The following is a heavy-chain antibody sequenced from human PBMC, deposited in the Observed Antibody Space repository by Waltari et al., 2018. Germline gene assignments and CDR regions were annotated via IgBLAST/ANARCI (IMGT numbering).Heavy chain of an antibody. CDR3: ARGKARSRAGTIGGGDY. CDR2: INHSGST. D-gene: IGHD1-7*01. CDR1: GGSFSGYY. V-gene: IGHV4-34*01. J-gene: IGHJ4*02. Sequence: QVQLQQWGAGLLKPSETLSLTCAVYGGSFSGYYWSWIRQPPGKGLEWIGEINHSGSTNYNPSLKSRVTISVDPSKNQFSLKLSSVTAADTAVYYCARGKARSRAGTIGGGDYWGQGTLVTVSS.